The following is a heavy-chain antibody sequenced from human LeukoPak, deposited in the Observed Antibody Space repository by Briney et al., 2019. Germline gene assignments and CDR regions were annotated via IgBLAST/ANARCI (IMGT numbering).Heavy chain of an antibody. V-gene: IGHV4-39*01. D-gene: IGHD6-13*01. J-gene: IGHJ4*02. CDR2: IYYGGST. CDR3: ATTSIAAAVPGCFDY. Sequence: PSETLSLTCTVSGGSISSSSYYWGWIRQPPGKGLEWIGSIYYGGSTYYNPSLKSRVTISVDTSKNQFSLKLSSVTAADTAVYYCATTSIAAAVPGCFDYWGQGTLVTVFS. CDR1: GGSISSSSYY.